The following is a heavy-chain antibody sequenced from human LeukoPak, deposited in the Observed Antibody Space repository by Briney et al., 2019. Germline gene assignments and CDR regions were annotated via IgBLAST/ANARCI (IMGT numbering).Heavy chain of an antibody. CDR2: IIPIFGTA. CDR1: GGTFSSYA. V-gene: IGHV1-69*13. D-gene: IGHD2-15*01. J-gene: IGHJ4*02. CDR3: ARGFYCSGGSCRLDY. Sequence: SVKVSCEASGGTFSSYAISWVRQAPGQGLEWMGGIIPIFGTANYAQKFQGRVTITADESTSTAYMELSSLRSEDTAVYYCARGFYCSGGSCRLDYWGQGTLVTVSS.